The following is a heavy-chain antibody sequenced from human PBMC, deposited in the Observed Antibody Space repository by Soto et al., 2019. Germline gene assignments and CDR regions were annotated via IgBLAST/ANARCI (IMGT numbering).Heavy chain of an antibody. V-gene: IGHV4-34*02. D-gene: IGHD3-10*01. Sequence: QVHLQQWGAGLLKPSETLSLTCGVYGGSLRGSYWSWIRQPPGKALEWLGKVTHSGSTTFNPSLTIRVSVSVDTSDNQFSLKLTSVPAADTAVYYCARGHIPVYGPVRDYFASWGQGTLVTVSS. CDR1: GGSLRGSY. CDR2: VTHSGST. J-gene: IGHJ4*02. CDR3: ARGHIPVYGPVRDYFAS.